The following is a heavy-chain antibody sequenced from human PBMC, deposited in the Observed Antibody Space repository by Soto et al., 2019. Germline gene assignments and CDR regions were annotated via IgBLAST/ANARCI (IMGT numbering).Heavy chain of an antibody. Sequence: SVKVSCKASGGTFSSYAISWVRQAPGQGLEWMGGIIPIFGTANYAQKFQGRVTITADESTSTACMELSSLRSEDTAVYYCARDLVLPSPHDYGDYVGGWGQGTLVTVSS. J-gene: IGHJ4*02. CDR3: ARDLVLPSPHDYGDYVGG. CDR2: IIPIFGTA. CDR1: GGTFSSYA. V-gene: IGHV1-69*13. D-gene: IGHD4-17*01.